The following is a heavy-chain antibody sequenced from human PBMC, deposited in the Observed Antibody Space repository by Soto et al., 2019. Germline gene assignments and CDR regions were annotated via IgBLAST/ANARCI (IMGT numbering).Heavy chain of an antibody. D-gene: IGHD1-1*01. V-gene: IGHV1-8*01. Sequence: QVQLVQSGAEVKKPGASVKVSCKASGYTFTSYDINWVRQATGQGLEWMGWMNPNSGNTGYAQKFQGRVTMTRNTSISTAYMELSSLRSEDTAVYYCARGWDPAHTMELEPIYYFDYWGQGTLVTVSS. CDR2: MNPNSGNT. CDR1: GYTFTSYD. CDR3: ARGWDPAHTMELEPIYYFDY. J-gene: IGHJ4*02.